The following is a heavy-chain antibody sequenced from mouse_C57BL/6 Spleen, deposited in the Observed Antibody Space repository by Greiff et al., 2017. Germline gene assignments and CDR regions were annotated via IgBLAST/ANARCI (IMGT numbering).Heavy chain of an antibody. D-gene: IGHD2-4*01. CDR3: TRLEDYDGDFDV. CDR2: IDPETGGT. J-gene: IGHJ1*03. Sequence: VQLQQSGAELVRPGASVTLSCKASGYTFTDYEMHWVKQTPVHGLEWIGAIDPETGGTAYNQKFKGKAILTADKSSSTAYMELRSLTSEDSAVYYCTRLEDYDGDFDVWGTGTTVTVSS. V-gene: IGHV1-15*01. CDR1: GYTFTDYE.